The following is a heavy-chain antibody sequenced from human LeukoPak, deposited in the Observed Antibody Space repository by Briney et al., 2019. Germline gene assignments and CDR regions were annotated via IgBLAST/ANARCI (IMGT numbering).Heavy chain of an antibody. V-gene: IGHV1-2*02. CDR2: INPNSGGT. CDR3: ARGSAGLGYCTNGVCYEPPFGY. J-gene: IGHJ4*02. CDR1: GYTFTGYY. D-gene: IGHD2-8*01. Sequence: ASVKVSCKASGYTFTGYYMHWVRQTPGQGLEWMGWINPNSGGTNYAQKFQGRVTMTRDTSISTAYMELSRLRSDDTAVYYCARGSAGLGYCTNGVCYEPPFGYWGQGTLVTVSS.